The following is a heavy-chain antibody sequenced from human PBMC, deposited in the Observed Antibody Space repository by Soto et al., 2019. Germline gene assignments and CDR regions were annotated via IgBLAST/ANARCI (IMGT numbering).Heavy chain of an antibody. J-gene: IGHJ5*02. CDR2: LSYDGKNI. CDR3: AKDGRVAVAATGWLDP. D-gene: IGHD6-19*01. CDR1: GFTFSRFG. Sequence: QEQMVESGGGVVQPGRSLRLSCVTSGFTFSRFGMHWVRQAPGKGLEWLAVLSYDGKNIFYAASVKGRFNISRDDSKSTLYLDMNNLRPEDTAVYYCAKDGRVAVAATGWLDPWGEGTLVTVSS. V-gene: IGHV3-30*18.